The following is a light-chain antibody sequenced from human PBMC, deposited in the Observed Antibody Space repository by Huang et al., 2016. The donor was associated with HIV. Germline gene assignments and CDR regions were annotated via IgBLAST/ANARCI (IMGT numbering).Light chain of an antibody. CDR3: QQYNVNPVT. J-gene: IGKJ1*01. CDR2: AAV. Sequence: DIQMTQSPSSLSASAGDRVTITCRASQAIGNALAWYQQKPGRAPKLMVYAAVRLETGVLSRFSGSGSGTDYTLTISSLQPEDLATYYCQQYNVNPVTFGQGTKVEIK. V-gene: IGKV1-NL1*01. CDR1: QAIGNA.